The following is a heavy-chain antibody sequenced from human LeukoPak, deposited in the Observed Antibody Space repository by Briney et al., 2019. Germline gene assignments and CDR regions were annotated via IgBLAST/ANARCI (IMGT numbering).Heavy chain of an antibody. D-gene: IGHD5-18*01. V-gene: IGHV4-30-2*01. J-gene: IGHJ4*02. CDR3: AGQGYSYGYSSFDY. Sequence: ASESLSLTCTVSGGSISSGGYYWSWIRQPPGKGLEWIGYIYHSGSTYYNPSLKSRVTISVDRSKNQFSLKLSSVTAADTAVYYCAGQGYSYGYSSFDYWGQGALVTVSS. CDR2: IYHSGST. CDR1: GGSISSGGYY.